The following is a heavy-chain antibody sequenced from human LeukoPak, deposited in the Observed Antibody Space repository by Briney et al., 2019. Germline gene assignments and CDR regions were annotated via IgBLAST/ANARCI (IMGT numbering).Heavy chain of an antibody. D-gene: IGHD1-26*01. CDR3: ARVHYSGSHYPLDAFDI. CDR1: GFTVSSNY. Sequence: GGSLRLSCAASGFTVSSNYMSWVRQAPGKGLEWVSVIYSGGSTYYADSVKGRFSISRDNSKNTLSLQMNSLRVEDTAVYYCARVHYSGSHYPLDAFDIWGQGTMVTVSS. V-gene: IGHV3-53*01. J-gene: IGHJ3*02. CDR2: IYSGGST.